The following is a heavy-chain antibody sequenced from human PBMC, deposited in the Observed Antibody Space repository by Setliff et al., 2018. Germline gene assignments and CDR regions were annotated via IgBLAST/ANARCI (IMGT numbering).Heavy chain of an antibody. CDR3: ARAHSSTLSVHDY. J-gene: IGHJ4*02. Sequence: GGSLRLSCAASGFTFSSYWMHWVRQAPGKGLVWVSRINSDGSSTSYADSVKGRFTISRDNAKNSLYLQMNSLRAEDAAVYYCARAHSSTLSVHDYWGRGTLVTVSS. CDR2: INSDGSST. D-gene: IGHD2-2*01. CDR1: GFTFSSYW. V-gene: IGHV3-74*01.